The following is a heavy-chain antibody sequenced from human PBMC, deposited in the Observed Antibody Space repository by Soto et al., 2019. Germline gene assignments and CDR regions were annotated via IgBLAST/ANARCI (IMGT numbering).Heavy chain of an antibody. V-gene: IGHV4-59*08. CDR1: GGSISSYY. Sequence: QVQLQESGPGLVKPSETLFLTCTVSGGSISSYYWSWIRQPPGKGLEWIGYIYYSGSTNYNPSLKSRVTISVDTSKNQFSLKLSSVTAADTAVYYCARQGSSVGYYYHYYMDVWGKGTTVTVSS. D-gene: IGHD6-6*01. CDR3: ARQGSSVGYYYHYYMDV. J-gene: IGHJ6*03. CDR2: IYYSGST.